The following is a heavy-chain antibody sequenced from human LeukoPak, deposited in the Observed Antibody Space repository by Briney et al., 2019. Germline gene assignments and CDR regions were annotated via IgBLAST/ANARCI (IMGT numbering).Heavy chain of an antibody. CDR1: GYTFTSYD. J-gene: IGHJ6*03. Sequence: GSVKVSCKASGYTFTSYDINWVRQATGQGLEWMGWMNPNSGNTGYAQKFQGRVTMTRSASINTAYMELNSLRAEDTAVYYCARRDIVVVPATEGEDYYYYMDVWGKGTTVTVSS. CDR2: MNPNSGNT. CDR3: ARRDIVVVPATEGEDYYYYMDV. D-gene: IGHD2-2*01. V-gene: IGHV1-8*01.